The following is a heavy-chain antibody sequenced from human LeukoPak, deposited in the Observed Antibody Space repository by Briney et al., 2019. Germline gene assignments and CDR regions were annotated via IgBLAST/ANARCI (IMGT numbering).Heavy chain of an antibody. D-gene: IGHD1-20*01. V-gene: IGHV3-30*03. CDR1: GFTFSSYG. CDR3: ARDDNWKSSLHAFDI. Sequence: PGGSLRLSCAASGFTFSSYGMHWVRQAPGKGLEWEAVISYDGSNKYYADSVKGRFTISRDNSKNTLYLQMNSLRAEDTAVYYCARDDNWKSSLHAFDIWGQGTMVTVSS. CDR2: ISYDGSNK. J-gene: IGHJ3*02.